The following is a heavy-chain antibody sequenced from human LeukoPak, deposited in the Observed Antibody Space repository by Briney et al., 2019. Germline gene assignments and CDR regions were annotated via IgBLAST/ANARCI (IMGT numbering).Heavy chain of an antibody. CDR1: GFTFSSYS. CDR3: ARAESSGWYAVY. D-gene: IGHD6-19*01. CDR2: ISSSSSYI. Sequence: GGSLRLSCAASGFTFSSYSMNWVRQAPGKGLEWVSSISSSSSYIYYTDSVKGRFTISRDNSKNTLYLQMDSLRVEDTAVYYCARAESSGWYAVYWGQGTLVTVSS. J-gene: IGHJ4*02. V-gene: IGHV3-21*01.